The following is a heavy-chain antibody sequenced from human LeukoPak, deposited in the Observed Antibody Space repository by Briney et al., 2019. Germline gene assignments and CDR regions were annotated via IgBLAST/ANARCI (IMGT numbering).Heavy chain of an antibody. V-gene: IGHV4-39*01. CDR2: IYFSGST. CDR3: ASLRERSYYARGFDY. J-gene: IGHJ4*02. CDR1: GGSISSSSYY. D-gene: IGHD1-26*01. Sequence: SETLSLTCTVSGGSISSSSYYWGWIRQPPGKGLEWIGSIYFSGSTYYNPSLKSRVTISVDSSKNQFSLKLRSVTAADTSAYYCASLRERSYYARGFDYWGQGTLVTVSS.